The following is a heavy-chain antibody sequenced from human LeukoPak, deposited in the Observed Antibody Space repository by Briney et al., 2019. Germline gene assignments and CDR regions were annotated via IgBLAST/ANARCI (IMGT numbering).Heavy chain of an antibody. J-gene: IGHJ6*03. V-gene: IGHV4-4*07. CDR2: IYTSGST. D-gene: IGHD6-6*01. CDR1: GGSISSYY. Sequence: SETLSLTCTVSGGSISSYYWSWIRQPAGKGLEWIGRIYTSGSTNYNPSLKSRVAMSVDTSKNQFSLKLSSVTAADTAVYYCASAPEYSSSPLYYYYMDVWGKGTTVTVSS. CDR3: ASAPEYSSSPLYYYYMDV.